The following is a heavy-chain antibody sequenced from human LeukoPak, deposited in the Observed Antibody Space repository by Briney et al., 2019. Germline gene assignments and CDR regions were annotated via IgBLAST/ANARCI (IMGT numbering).Heavy chain of an antibody. CDR1: GFTFSSYN. D-gene: IGHD1-26*01. V-gene: IGHV3-30*03. J-gene: IGHJ6*03. Sequence: PGGSLRLSCAASGFTFSSYNMNWVRQAPGKGLEWVAVISYDGSNKYYADSVKGRFTISRDNSKNTLYLQMNSLRAEDTAVYYCARASRATVPNSYYYYYMDVWGKGTTVTVSS. CDR2: ISYDGSNK. CDR3: ARASRATVPNSYYYYYMDV.